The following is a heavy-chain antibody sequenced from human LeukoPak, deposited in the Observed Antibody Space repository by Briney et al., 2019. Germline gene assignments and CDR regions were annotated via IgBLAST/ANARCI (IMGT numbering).Heavy chain of an antibody. CDR3: AKDLSDATMVRSNYYFDY. V-gene: IGHV3-21*04. J-gene: IGHJ4*02. CDR1: GFTFSSYS. D-gene: IGHD5-18*01. Sequence: GGSLRLSCAASGFTFSSYSMNWVRQAPGKGLEWVSSISSSSSYIYYADSVKGRFTISRDNAKNSLYLQMNSLRAEDTAEYYCAKDLSDATMVRSNYYFDYWGLGTLVTVSS. CDR2: ISSSSSYI.